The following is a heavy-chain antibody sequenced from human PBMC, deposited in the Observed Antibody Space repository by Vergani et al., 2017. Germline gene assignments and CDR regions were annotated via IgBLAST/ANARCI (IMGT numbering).Heavy chain of an antibody. D-gene: IGHD3-3*02. CDR2: INPSGGST. Sequence: QVQLVQSGAEVKKPGSSVKVSCKASGGTFSSYAISWVRQAPGQGLEWMGIINPSGGSTSYAQKFQGRVTITADKSTSTAYMELSSLRSEDTAVYYCASLASTPDAFDIWGQGTMVTVSS. CDR3: ASLASTPDAFDI. J-gene: IGHJ3*02. CDR1: GGTFSSYA. V-gene: IGHV1-69*09.